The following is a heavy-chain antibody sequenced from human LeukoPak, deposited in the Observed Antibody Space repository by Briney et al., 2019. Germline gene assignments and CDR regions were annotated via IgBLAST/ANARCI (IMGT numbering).Heavy chain of an antibody. V-gene: IGHV4-39*07. D-gene: IGHD1-20*01. CDR3: ARVFPNGDLTGPWYWFDY. Sequence: SETLSLTCTVSGGSISSSSYYWGWIRQPPGKGLEWIGSIYYSGSTYYNPSLKSRVTISVDTSKNQLSLKLSSVTAADTAVYYCARVFPNGDLTGPWYWFDYWGQGTTVTVSS. CDR2: IYYSGST. CDR1: GGSISSSSYY. J-gene: IGHJ4*03.